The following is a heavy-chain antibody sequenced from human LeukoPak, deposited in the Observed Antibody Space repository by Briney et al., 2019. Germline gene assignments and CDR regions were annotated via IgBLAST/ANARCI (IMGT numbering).Heavy chain of an antibody. CDR1: GDTLTGYY. CDR3: ASSQTRDALDY. D-gene: IGHD3-10*01. CDR2: INPNSGGT. Sequence: ASVKVSCTASGDTLTGYYMHWVRQAPGQGLEWMGWINPNSGGTNYAQKFQGRVTMTRDTSISTAYMELSRLRSDDTAMYYCASSQTRDALDYWGQGTLVIVSS. V-gene: IGHV1-2*02. J-gene: IGHJ4*02.